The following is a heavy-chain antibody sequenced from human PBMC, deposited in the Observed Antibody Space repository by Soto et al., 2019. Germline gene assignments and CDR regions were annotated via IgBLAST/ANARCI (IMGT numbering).Heavy chain of an antibody. D-gene: IGHD5-12*01. J-gene: IGHJ4*02. CDR3: ARDRAMATMTFDS. CDR1: GFSISTYS. V-gene: IGHV3-48*01. Sequence: GGSLRLSCTASGFSISTYSLQWVRQVPGKGLEWVSYISSGGTSIYYANSVKGRFTISRDNADNSLFLQMTSLTPEDTAVYYCARDRAMATMTFDSWGPGSLVTVSS. CDR2: ISSGGTSI.